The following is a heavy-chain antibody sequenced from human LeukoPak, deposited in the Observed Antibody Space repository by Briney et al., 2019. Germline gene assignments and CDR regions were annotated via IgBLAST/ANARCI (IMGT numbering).Heavy chain of an antibody. V-gene: IGHV1-8*01. Sequence: GASVKVSCQASGYTFTSYDINWVRQATGQGLEWMGWMNPNSGNTGYAQKFQGRVTITADESTSTAYMELSSLRSEDTAVYYCARDPNYYDSSGYDWFDPWGQGTLVTVSS. CDR2: MNPNSGNT. CDR1: GYTFTSYD. D-gene: IGHD3-22*01. J-gene: IGHJ5*02. CDR3: ARDPNYYDSSGYDWFDP.